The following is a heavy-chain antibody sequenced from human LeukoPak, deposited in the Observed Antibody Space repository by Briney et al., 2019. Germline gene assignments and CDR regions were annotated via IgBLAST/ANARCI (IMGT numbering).Heavy chain of an antibody. Sequence: PSGTLSLTCTVSGGSISSSSYYWGWIRQPPGKGPEWIGSIYYSGSTYYKPSLKSRVTISVDTSKNQFSLKLSSVTAADTAVYYCARHATYYSYYYMDVWGKGTTVTVSS. CDR3: ARHATYYSYYYMDV. V-gene: IGHV4-39*01. CDR1: GGSISSSSYY. CDR2: IYYSGST. J-gene: IGHJ6*03.